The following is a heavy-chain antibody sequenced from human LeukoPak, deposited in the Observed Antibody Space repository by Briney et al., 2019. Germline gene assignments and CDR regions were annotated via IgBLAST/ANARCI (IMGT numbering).Heavy chain of an antibody. Sequence: AGGSLRLSCAASGFSFSSDWMHWVRQAPGKGLVWVSRIKTDGSVTEYADSVKGRFTISTDHAKNTVYLQMNSLRGEDTAVYYCAREGNWNLEWWGQGTLVTASS. CDR2: IKTDGSVT. CDR1: GFSFSSDW. D-gene: IGHD1-1*01. V-gene: IGHV3-74*03. CDR3: AREGNWNLEW. J-gene: IGHJ4*02.